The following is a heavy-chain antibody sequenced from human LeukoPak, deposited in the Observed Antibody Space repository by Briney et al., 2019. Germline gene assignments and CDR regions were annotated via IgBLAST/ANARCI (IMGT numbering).Heavy chain of an antibody. Sequence: SGPALVKPTQTLTLTCTFSGFSLSTSGMCVSWIRQPPGKALEWLARIDWDDDKYYSTSLKTRLTISKDTSKNQVVLTMTNTDPVDTATYYCARTPTSIAAAGNYFDYWGQGTLVTVSS. CDR2: IDWDDDK. CDR1: GFSLSTSGMC. D-gene: IGHD6-13*01. J-gene: IGHJ4*02. V-gene: IGHV2-70*11. CDR3: ARTPTSIAAAGNYFDY.